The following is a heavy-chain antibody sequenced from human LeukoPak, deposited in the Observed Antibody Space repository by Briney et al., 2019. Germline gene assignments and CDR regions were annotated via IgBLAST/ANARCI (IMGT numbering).Heavy chain of an antibody. Sequence: GGSLRLSCAASGFTFSTYTMNWVRQAPGEGLEWVSGVGGDGRITHYADSVKGRFTISRDNSKNTLYLQMSSLRAEDTAVYYCAKDRVPDGVWSFDYWDQGSLVIVSS. D-gene: IGHD2-8*02. V-gene: IGHV3-23*01. CDR1: GFTFSTYT. CDR3: AKDRVPDGVWSFDY. J-gene: IGHJ4*02. CDR2: VGGDGRIT.